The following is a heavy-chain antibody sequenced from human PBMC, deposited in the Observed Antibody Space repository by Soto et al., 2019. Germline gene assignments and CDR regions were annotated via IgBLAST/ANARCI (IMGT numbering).Heavy chain of an antibody. CDR3: APMVRGVIAH. V-gene: IGHV1-3*01. Sequence: VPVKVSCKASGYTFTCYALHWARQAPGQRLEWMGWINAGNGNTKYSQKFQGRVTITRDTSASTAYMELSSLRSEDTAVYYCAPMVRGVIAHWGQGTLVTVSS. CDR2: INAGNGNT. CDR1: GYTFTCYA. D-gene: IGHD3-10*01. J-gene: IGHJ5*02.